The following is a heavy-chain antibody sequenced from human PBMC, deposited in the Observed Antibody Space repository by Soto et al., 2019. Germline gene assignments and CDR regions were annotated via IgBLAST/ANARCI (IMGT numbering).Heavy chain of an antibody. D-gene: IGHD2-8*01. CDR1: GFTFSSHA. J-gene: IGHJ4*02. V-gene: IGHV3-23*01. CDR3: AKEMFDAAYAATYLFAF. Sequence: GGSLRLSCAASGFTFSSHAMGWLRQAPGTGPEWVAFVDGSGGDTSYADSVKGRFTISRDNSENSLYLHMNSLRAEDTGRYFCAKEMFDAAYAATYLFAFWGQGTLVLVSS. CDR2: VDGSGGDT.